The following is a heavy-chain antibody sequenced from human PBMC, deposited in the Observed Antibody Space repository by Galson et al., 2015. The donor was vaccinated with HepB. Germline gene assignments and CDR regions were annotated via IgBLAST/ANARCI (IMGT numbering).Heavy chain of an antibody. CDR2: IYYSGST. V-gene: IGHV4-59*01. Sequence: SETLSLTCTVSGGSINGYYWSWIRQPPGKGLEWIGYIYYSGSTNYNPSLKSRVTISVDTSKNKFSLKLRSVTAADTAVYYCARVCLLRADFDPGFDPWGQGTLVTVSS. J-gene: IGHJ5*02. CDR3: ARVCLLRADFDPGFDP. CDR1: GGSINGYY. D-gene: IGHD3-10*01.